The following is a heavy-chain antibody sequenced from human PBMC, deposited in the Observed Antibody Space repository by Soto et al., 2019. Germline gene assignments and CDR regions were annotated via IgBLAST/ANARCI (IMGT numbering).Heavy chain of an antibody. J-gene: IGHJ3*02. CDR1: GFTFSSYG. CDR3: AKDEDYDSSVDAFDI. D-gene: IGHD3-22*01. Sequence: PGGSLRLSCAASGFTFSSYGMSWVRQAPGKGLEWVSAISGSGGSTYYADSVKGRFTISRDNSKNTLYLQMNSLRAEDTAVYYCAKDEDYDSSVDAFDIWGQGTMVTVSS. CDR2: ISGSGGST. V-gene: IGHV3-23*01.